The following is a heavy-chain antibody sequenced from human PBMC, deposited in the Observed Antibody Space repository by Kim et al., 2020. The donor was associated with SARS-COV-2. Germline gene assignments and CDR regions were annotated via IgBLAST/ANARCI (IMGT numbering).Heavy chain of an antibody. V-gene: IGHV3-23*01. CDR3: AKGNLDGFDI. CDR2: T. J-gene: IGHJ3*02. D-gene: IGHD1-1*01. Sequence: TFYADSVKGGFTISRDNSKNMLSLQMSSLRAEDTALYYCAKGNLDGFDIWGQGTMVTVSS.